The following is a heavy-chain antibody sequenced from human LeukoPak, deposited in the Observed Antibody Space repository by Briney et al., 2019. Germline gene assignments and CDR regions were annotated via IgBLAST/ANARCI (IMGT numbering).Heavy chain of an antibody. J-gene: IGHJ4*02. Sequence: PGGSLGLSCAASGFTFSTYGMNWVRQAPGKGLEWVSSITSSSGYISYADSVKGRYTISRDNAKNSLYLQMSSLRAEDTAVYYCARGGSNSPYYFDYWGQGTLVTVSS. D-gene: IGHD2-2*01. CDR2: ITSSSGYI. CDR3: ARGGSNSPYYFDY. CDR1: GFTFSTYG. V-gene: IGHV3-21*01.